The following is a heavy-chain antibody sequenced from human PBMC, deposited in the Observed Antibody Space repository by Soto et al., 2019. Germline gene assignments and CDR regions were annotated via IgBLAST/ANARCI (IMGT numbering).Heavy chain of an antibody. CDR3: ARGGRIVDTGIGYYYYHAMDV. CDR2: FNPTGDTA. D-gene: IGHD5-18*01. J-gene: IGHJ6*02. V-gene: IGHV1-46*01. Sequence: VASVKVSCKASGYTFTSYYIHWVRQAPGQGLEWMGIFNPTGDTASYAQKLQGRVTMTRDTSTGTAYMALGSLRSEDTAVYYCARGGRIVDTGIGYYYYHAMDVWGQGTTVTVSS. CDR1: GYTFTSYY.